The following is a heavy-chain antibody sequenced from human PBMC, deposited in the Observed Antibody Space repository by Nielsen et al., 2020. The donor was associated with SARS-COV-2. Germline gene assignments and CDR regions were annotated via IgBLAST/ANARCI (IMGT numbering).Heavy chain of an antibody. Sequence: GESLKISCAASGFTFNNYAMNWVRQAPGKGLEWVSGISGSGGRTYYADSVKGRFTISRDNSKNTLYLQMNSLRVEDTAVYYYAKDREHFDFWSSYPGNWFDPWGQGSLVTVSS. V-gene: IGHV3-23*01. J-gene: IGHJ5*02. CDR1: GFTFNNYA. CDR2: ISGSGGRT. CDR3: AKDREHFDFWSSYPGNWFDP. D-gene: IGHD3-3*01.